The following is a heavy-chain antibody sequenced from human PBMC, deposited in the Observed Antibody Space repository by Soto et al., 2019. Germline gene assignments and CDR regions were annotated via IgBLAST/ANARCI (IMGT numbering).Heavy chain of an antibody. Sequence: SVKVSCKASGGTFSSYAISWVRQAPGQGLEWMGGIIPIFGTANYAQKFQGRVTITADESTSTAYMELSSLRSEDTAVYYCARGANTAMVTRWFDPWGQGTLVTVSS. D-gene: IGHD5-18*01. V-gene: IGHV1-69*13. J-gene: IGHJ5*02. CDR3: ARGANTAMVTRWFDP. CDR2: IIPIFGTA. CDR1: GGTFSSYA.